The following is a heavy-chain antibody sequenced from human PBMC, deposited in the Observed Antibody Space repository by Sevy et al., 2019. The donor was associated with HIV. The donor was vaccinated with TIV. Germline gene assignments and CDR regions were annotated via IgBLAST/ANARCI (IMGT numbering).Heavy chain of an antibody. CDR2: IRSKSNSYAT. J-gene: IGHJ6*02. D-gene: IGHD3-22*01. Sequence: GGSPRLSCAASGFTFSGSAMHWVRQASGKGLEWVGRIRSKSNSYATAYAASVKGRFTISRDDSKNTAYLQMISLKTDDTAVYYCTRHTYYYDSSGYYFAYYYGMDVWGQGTTVTVSS. V-gene: IGHV3-73*01. CDR1: GFTFSGSA. CDR3: TRHTYYYDSSGYYFAYYYGMDV.